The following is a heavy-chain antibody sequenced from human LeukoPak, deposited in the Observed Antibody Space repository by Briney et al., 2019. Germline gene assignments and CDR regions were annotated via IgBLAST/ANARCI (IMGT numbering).Heavy chain of an antibody. Sequence: ASVKVSCKASGGTFSSYAISWVRQAPGQGLEWMGRIIPIFGTANYAQKFQGRVTITTDESTSTAYMELSSLRPEDTAVYYCAREYYYDSSALLEYFQHWGQGTLVTVSS. CDR3: AREYYYDSSALLEYFQH. J-gene: IGHJ1*01. CDR2: IIPIFGTA. V-gene: IGHV1-69*05. CDR1: GGTFSSYA. D-gene: IGHD3-22*01.